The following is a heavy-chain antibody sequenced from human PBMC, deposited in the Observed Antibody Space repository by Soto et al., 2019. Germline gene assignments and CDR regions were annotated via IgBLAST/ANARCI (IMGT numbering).Heavy chain of an antibody. J-gene: IGHJ4*02. D-gene: IGHD5-12*01. CDR2: ISGSGGST. CDR3: AKGARDGYTLWVFDY. V-gene: IGHV3-23*01. CDR1: GFTFSSYA. Sequence: EVQLLESGGGLVQPGGSLRLSCAAPGFTFSSYAMGWVRQAPGKGLEWVAAISGSGGSTYYADSVMGRFPSSRDNSKNTPYLQMKSLRAEDTAVYYCAKGARDGYTLWVFDYWGQGTLVTVSS.